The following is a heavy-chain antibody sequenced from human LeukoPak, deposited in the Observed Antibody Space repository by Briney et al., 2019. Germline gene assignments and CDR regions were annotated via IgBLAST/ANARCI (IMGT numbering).Heavy chain of an antibody. J-gene: IGHJ5*02. Sequence: GGSLRLSCAASGFTFSSYSMNWVHQAPGKGLEWVSSISSSSSYIYYADSVKGRFTISRDNAKNSLYLQMNSLRAEDTAVYYCARVGGIAAAGINWFDPWGQGTLVTVSS. D-gene: IGHD6-13*01. CDR3: ARVGGIAAAGINWFDP. V-gene: IGHV3-21*04. CDR1: GFTFSSYS. CDR2: ISSSSSYI.